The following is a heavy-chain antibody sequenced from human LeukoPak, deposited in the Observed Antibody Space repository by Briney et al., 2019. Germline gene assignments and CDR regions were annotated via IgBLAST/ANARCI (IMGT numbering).Heavy chain of an antibody. Sequence: SEPLSLTCTVSGGSISSYYWSWIRQPPGKGLEWIGYIYYSGSTNYNPSLKSRVTISVDTSKNQFSLKLSSVTAADTAVYYCASGLNYGDYLDYWGQGTLVTVSS. CDR3: ASGLNYGDYLDY. J-gene: IGHJ4*02. CDR1: GGSISSYY. CDR2: IYYSGST. D-gene: IGHD4-17*01. V-gene: IGHV4-59*08.